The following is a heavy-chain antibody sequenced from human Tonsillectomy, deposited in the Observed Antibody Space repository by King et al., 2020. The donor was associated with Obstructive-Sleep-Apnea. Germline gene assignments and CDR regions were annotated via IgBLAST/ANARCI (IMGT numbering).Heavy chain of an antibody. CDR2: IYYSGST. J-gene: IGHJ4*02. CDR3: APYHYDILTGFLLGDY. D-gene: IGHD3-9*01. V-gene: IGHV4-31*03. CDR1: VGSISSGGYY. Sequence: QLQESGPGLVKPSQTLSLTCTVSVGSISSGGYYWSWIRQHPGKGLEWIGYIYYSGSTYYNPSLNIRVTISVDTSKNQFSLKLSSVTASVTAVYYCAPYHYDILTGFLLGDYWGQGTLVTVSS.